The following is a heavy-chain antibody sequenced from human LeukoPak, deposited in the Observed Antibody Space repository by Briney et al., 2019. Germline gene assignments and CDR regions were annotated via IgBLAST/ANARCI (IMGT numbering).Heavy chain of an antibody. D-gene: IGHD3-16*02. CDR1: GGSISSSSYY. Sequence: SETLSLTCTVSGGSISSSSYYWGWIRQPPGKGLEWIGYIYYSGSTYYNPSLKSRVTISVDTSKNQSSLKLSSVTAADTAVYYCAREALYDYVWGSYRYGPSYFDYWGQGTLVTVSS. V-gene: IGHV4-30-4*08. CDR3: AREALYDYVWGSYRYGPSYFDY. CDR2: IYYSGST. J-gene: IGHJ4*02.